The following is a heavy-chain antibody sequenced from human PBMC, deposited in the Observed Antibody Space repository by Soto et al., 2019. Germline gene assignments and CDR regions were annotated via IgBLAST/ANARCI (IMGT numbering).Heavy chain of an antibody. J-gene: IGHJ6*02. Sequence: SVKVSCKASGGTFSSYAISWVRQAPGQGLEWMGGIIPIFGTASYAQKFQGRVTITADKSTSTAYMELSSLRSEDTAVYYCARLLVLDYYYGMDVWGQGTTVTVSS. CDR3: ARLLVLDYYYGMDV. CDR2: IIPIFGTA. CDR1: GGTFSSYA. D-gene: IGHD6-13*01. V-gene: IGHV1-69*06.